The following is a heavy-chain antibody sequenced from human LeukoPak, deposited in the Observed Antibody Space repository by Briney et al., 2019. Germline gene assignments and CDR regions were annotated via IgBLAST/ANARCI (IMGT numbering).Heavy chain of an antibody. Sequence: GASVKLSCKASGYTFTSYGISWGRQAPGQGLEWMGWISAYNGNTNYAQKLQGRVTMTTDTSTSTAYMELRSLRSDDTAVYYCARDPEDIVVVPAAISNWFDPWGQGTLVTVSS. D-gene: IGHD2-2*01. CDR3: ARDPEDIVVVPAAISNWFDP. V-gene: IGHV1-18*01. CDR2: ISAYNGNT. CDR1: GYTFTSYG. J-gene: IGHJ5*02.